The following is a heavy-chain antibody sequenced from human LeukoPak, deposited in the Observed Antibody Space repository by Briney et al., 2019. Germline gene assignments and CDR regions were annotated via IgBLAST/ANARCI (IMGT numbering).Heavy chain of an antibody. CDR2: IRYDGDNK. CDR1: GFTSSTFG. CDR3: AKVPPGCSTTNCYNPFDY. Sequence: GGSLRLSCAASGFTSSTFGMHWVRQTPGKGLEWVAYIRYDGDNKYYADSVKGRFTISRDNSKDTLYLQMNSLRTEDTAVYYCAKVPPGCSTTNCYNPFDYWGQGTLVTVSS. V-gene: IGHV3-30*02. J-gene: IGHJ4*02. D-gene: IGHD2-2*02.